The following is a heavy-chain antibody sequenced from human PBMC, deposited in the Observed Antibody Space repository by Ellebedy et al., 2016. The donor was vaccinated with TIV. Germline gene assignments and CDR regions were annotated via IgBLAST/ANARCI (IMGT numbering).Heavy chain of an antibody. V-gene: IGHV3-23*01. CDR1: GFAFSRYA. CDR2: ITGSVGRT. J-gene: IGHJ3*02. D-gene: IGHD3-10*01. CDR3: ARDRRFPDDVFDI. Sequence: GESLKISXAASGFAFSRYALSWVRQAPGKGLEWVSAITGSVGRTWYAASVKGRFTISRDSSKNVLYMEMNNLRAEDTAVYYCARDRRFPDDVFDIWGQGTMVTVSS.